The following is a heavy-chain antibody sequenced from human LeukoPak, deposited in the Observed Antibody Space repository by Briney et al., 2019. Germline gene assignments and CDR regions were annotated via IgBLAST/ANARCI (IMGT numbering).Heavy chain of an antibody. J-gene: IGHJ6*03. D-gene: IGHD2-2*01. CDR3: ARVDGPAATNYYYYYMDV. CDR2: IIPIFGTA. CDR1: GGTFSIYA. Sequence: SVKVSSKASGGTFSIYAISWVRQAPGQGLEWMGGIIPIFGTANYAQKFQGRVTITADESTSTAYMELSSLRSEDTAVYYCARVDGPAATNYYYYYMDVWGKGTTVTVSS. V-gene: IGHV1-69*01.